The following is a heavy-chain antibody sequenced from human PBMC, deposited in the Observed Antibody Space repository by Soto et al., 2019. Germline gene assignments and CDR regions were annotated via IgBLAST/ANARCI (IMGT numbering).Heavy chain of an antibody. D-gene: IGHD3-10*01. J-gene: IGHJ4*02. CDR1: GYTFTGYY. CDR3: SRSLRITMVRGVIDY. V-gene: IGHV1-2*02. CDR2: SNPNSGGT. Sequence: ASVKVSCKASGYTFTGYYMHWGRQAPGQGLEWMGWSNPNSGGTSYAQKFQGRVTMTRDTSISTAYMELSRLRSDDTDVYYCSRSLRITMVRGVIDYWGQGTLVTVSS.